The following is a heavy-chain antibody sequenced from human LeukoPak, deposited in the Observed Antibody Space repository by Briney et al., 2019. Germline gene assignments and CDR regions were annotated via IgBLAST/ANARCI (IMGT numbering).Heavy chain of an antibody. Sequence: GGSLRLSCAASGFTLSSYWMSWVRQAPGKGLEWVSVIYIGGSTYYADSVKGRFTISRDNSKNTVYLQMNILRAEDTAVYYCARGARLTMVRGVIRYYYMDVWGKGTTVTISS. CDR3: ARGARLTMVRGVIRYYYMDV. CDR2: IYIGGST. J-gene: IGHJ6*03. CDR1: GFTLSSYW. D-gene: IGHD3-10*01. V-gene: IGHV3-53*01.